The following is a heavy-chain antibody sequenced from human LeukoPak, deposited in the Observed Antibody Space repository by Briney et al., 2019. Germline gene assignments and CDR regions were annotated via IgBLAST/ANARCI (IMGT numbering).Heavy chain of an antibody. V-gene: IGHV4-39*07. D-gene: IGHD3-9*01. J-gene: IGHJ4*02. CDR3: ARVGYDILTGESWREGYFDY. CDR2: IYYSGST. Sequence: SETLSLTCTVSGGSISSSSYYWGWIRQPPGKGLEWIGSIYYSGSTYYNPSLKSRVTISVDTSKNQFSLKLSSVTAADTAVYYCARVGYDILTGESWREGYFDYWGQGTLVTVSS. CDR1: GGSISSSSYY.